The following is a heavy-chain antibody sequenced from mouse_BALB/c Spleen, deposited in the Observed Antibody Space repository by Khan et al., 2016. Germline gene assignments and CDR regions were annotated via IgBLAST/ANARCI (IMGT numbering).Heavy chain of an antibody. CDR1: AYSITSGYS. D-gene: IGHD2-3*01. CDR3: ARNDGYYALDY. Sequence: EVKLEESGPDLVKPSQSLSLTCTVTAYSITSGYSWHWIRQFPGNKLEWMGYIHYSGYTNYNPSLKSRISITRDTSKNQFFLQLTSVTAEDTATYYCARNDGYYALDYWGQGTSVTVSS. V-gene: IGHV3-1*02. J-gene: IGHJ4*01. CDR2: IHYSGYT.